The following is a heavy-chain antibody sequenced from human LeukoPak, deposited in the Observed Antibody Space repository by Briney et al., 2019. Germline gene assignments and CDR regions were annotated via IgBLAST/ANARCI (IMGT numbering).Heavy chain of an antibody. D-gene: IGHD5-24*01. Sequence: GGSLRLSCAASGFTFSNYAMSWVRQAPGRGLEWVAATSGSGGTTFYADSVKGRCTISRDNSKNTLYLQVNSLRAADTAIYYCAKVQEMDTILPPFHYWGQGTLVTVSS. V-gene: IGHV3-23*01. CDR1: GFTFSNYA. J-gene: IGHJ4*02. CDR2: TSGSGGTT. CDR3: AKVQEMDTILPPFHY.